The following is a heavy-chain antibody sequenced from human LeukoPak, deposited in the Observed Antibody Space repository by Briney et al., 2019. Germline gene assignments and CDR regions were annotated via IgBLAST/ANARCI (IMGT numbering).Heavy chain of an antibody. V-gene: IGHV1-2*02. Sequence: ASVKVSCKASGYTFTDYYMHWVRQAPGQGFEWMGWINPNDGDTNYAQKFQGRVTMTRDTSISTAHMEVSRLRSDDTAVYYCARANFHYCSSSTCLFDYWGLGTLVTVSS. CDR2: INPNDGDT. J-gene: IGHJ4*02. D-gene: IGHD2-2*01. CDR3: ARANFHYCSSSTCLFDY. CDR1: GYTFTDYY.